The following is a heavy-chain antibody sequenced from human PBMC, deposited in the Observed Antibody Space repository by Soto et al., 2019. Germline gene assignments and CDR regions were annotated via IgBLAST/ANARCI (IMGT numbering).Heavy chain of an antibody. D-gene: IGHD5-18*01. CDR2: IDSSSSNK. CDR3: ARDDDSATAHNFHY. CDR1: GFTFDSYS. Sequence: GGSLRLSCAASGFTFDSYSMNWVRQAPGKGLEWVSYIDSSSSNKHYADSVKGRFTISRDNAKNALYLQMSSLRDEDTAVYYCARDDDSATAHNFHYWGQGTLVTVSP. J-gene: IGHJ4*02. V-gene: IGHV3-48*02.